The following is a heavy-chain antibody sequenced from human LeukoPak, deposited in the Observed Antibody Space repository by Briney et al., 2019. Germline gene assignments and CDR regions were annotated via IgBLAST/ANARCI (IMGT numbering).Heavy chain of an antibody. D-gene: IGHD3-3*01. Sequence: GGSLRLSCAASRFTFSNYWMSWVRQAPGKGLEWVANIKQDGSDKYYVDSVKGRFTISRDNAKNSLYLQMNSLRAEDTAVYCCASHCYDFWSGFPLWGQGTLVTVSS. CDR1: RFTFSNYW. V-gene: IGHV3-7*01. J-gene: IGHJ4*02. CDR3: ASHCYDFWSGFPL. CDR2: IKQDGSDK.